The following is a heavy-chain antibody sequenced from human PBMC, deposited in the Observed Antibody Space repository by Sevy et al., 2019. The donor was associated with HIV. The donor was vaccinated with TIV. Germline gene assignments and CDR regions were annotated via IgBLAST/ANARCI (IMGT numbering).Heavy chain of an antibody. CDR2: IYYTGTT. V-gene: IGHV4-31*03. D-gene: IGHD4-4*01. J-gene: IGHJ5*02. CDR3: ARTTVTTLSAARNNRFDP. CDR1: GDSINNGDYY. Sequence: SETLSLTCTVSGDSINNGDYYWSWIRQHPGKGLEWIGKIYYTGTTYYNPSVKSRLRISVERSENTLSLSLRAVTAADTAVYDGARTTVTTLSAARNNRFDPWGQGTLVTVSS.